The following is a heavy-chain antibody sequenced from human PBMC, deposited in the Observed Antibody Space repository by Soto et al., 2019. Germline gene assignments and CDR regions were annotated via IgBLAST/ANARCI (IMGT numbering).Heavy chain of an antibody. J-gene: IGHJ4*02. CDR1: GFTFTSYW. CDR2: INVDGGRT. CDR3: ARDGWRALDY. D-gene: IGHD2-2*03. Sequence: EVQLVESGGGSVQPGGSLRLSCAVSGFTFTSYWMHWVRQAPGERLQWVARINVDGGRTSYGDSVKGRFTISRDNAKNSLYLQMNSLRGEDTAVYYCARDGWRALDYWGQGSLITVS. V-gene: IGHV3-74*01.